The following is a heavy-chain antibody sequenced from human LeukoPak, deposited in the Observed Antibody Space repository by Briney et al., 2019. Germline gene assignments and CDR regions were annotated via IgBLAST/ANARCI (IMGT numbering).Heavy chain of an antibody. D-gene: IGHD3-10*01. J-gene: IGHJ4*02. CDR2: VYRSGDT. CDR1: AFSVTSSYY. CDR3: ARERPSIVRGVQTPFDY. Sequence: KPSETLSLTCVVSAFSVTSSYYWGWIRQSPGKGLEWIGSVYRSGDTYYNPSLEGRVAMSVDTSKNQLSLKLSSVTAADTAVYYCARERPSIVRGVQTPFDYWGQGTLVTVSS. V-gene: IGHV4-38-2*02.